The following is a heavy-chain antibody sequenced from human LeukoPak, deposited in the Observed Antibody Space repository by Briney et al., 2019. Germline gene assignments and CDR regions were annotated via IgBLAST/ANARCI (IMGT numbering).Heavy chain of an antibody. CDR1: GWSLRGYY. D-gene: IGHD4-17*01. CDR3: ARSDADGWDS. Sequence: PSETLSLTCAVCGWSLRGYYLSWIRQPPGKGLEWIGKINHSGRTNYNPSLKSRVTISINTSENQFSLKLTSVTAADTALYYCARSDADGWDSWGQGSLVTVSS. V-gene: IGHV4-34*01. CDR2: INHSGRT. J-gene: IGHJ4*02.